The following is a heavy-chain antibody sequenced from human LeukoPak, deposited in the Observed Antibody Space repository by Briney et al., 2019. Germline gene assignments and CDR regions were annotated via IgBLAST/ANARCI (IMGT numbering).Heavy chain of an antibody. D-gene: IGHD3-22*01. V-gene: IGHV1-69*04. CDR1: GGTFSSYA. CDR2: IIPILGIA. CDR3: ARDLNYYDSSGINSDY. J-gene: IGHJ4*02. Sequence: SVKVSCKASGGTFSSYAISWVRQAPGQGLEWMGRIIPILGIANYAQKFQGRVTITADKSTSTAYMELSSLRSEDTAVYYCARDLNYYDSSGINSDYWGQGTLVTVSS.